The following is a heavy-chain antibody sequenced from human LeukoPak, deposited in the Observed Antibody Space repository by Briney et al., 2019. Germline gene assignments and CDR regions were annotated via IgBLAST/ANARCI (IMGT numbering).Heavy chain of an antibody. CDR3: AREVGSSWYSYFDY. V-gene: IGHV4-30-4*08. Sequence: SETLSLTCAVYGGSFSDYYWSWIRQPPGKGLEWIGYIYYSGSTYYNPSLKSRVTISVDTSKNQFSLKLSSVTAADTAVYYCAREVGSSWYSYFDYWGQGTLVTVSS. J-gene: IGHJ4*02. D-gene: IGHD6-13*01. CDR2: IYYSGST. CDR1: GGSFSDYY.